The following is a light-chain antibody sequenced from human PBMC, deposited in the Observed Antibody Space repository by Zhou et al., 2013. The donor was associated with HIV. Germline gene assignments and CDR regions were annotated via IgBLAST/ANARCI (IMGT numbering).Light chain of an antibody. V-gene: IGKV3-15*01. CDR2: GAS. J-gene: IGKJ4*01. CDR3: QQYNNWPQA. Sequence: ERVMTQSPATLSASPGKRATLSCRASQSVSSNLAWYQQNPGQTPRLLIYGASTRATGIPARFSGSGSGTEFTLTISSMQSEDFAVYYYQQYNNWPQAFGGGTKVEIK. CDR1: QSVSSN.